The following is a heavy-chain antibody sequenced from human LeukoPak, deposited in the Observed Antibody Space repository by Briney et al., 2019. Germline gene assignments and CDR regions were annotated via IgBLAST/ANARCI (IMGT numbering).Heavy chain of an antibody. CDR2: ISTTSETI. D-gene: IGHD3-22*01. J-gene: IGHJ3*02. Sequence: GGSLRLSCTTSGLRFSRYNFNWVRQAPGKGLEWLSYISTTSETIYYGDSVKGRFNISRDNAKNFLYLQMDSLRAEDTAVYFCATYHDTTGYFKEAFEMWGQGTFVTVSS. CDR3: ATYHDTTGYFKEAFEM. V-gene: IGHV3-48*01. CDR1: GLRFSRYN.